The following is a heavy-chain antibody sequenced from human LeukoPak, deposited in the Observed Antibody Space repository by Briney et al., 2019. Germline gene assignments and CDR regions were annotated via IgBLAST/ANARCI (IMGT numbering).Heavy chain of an antibody. Sequence: SVKVSCKASGGTFSSYAISWVRQAPGQGLEWMGGIIPIFGTANYAQKFQGRVTITADESTSTAYMELSSLRSEDTAVYYCARDRLWFGELNYYFDCWGQGTLVTVSS. CDR1: GGTFSSYA. CDR3: ARDRLWFGELNYYFDC. V-gene: IGHV1-69*01. J-gene: IGHJ4*02. CDR2: IIPIFGTA. D-gene: IGHD3-10*01.